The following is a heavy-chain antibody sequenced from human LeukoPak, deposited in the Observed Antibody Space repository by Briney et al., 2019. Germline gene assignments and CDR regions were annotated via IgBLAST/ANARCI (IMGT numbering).Heavy chain of an antibody. D-gene: IGHD4-17*01. V-gene: IGHV1-69*13. J-gene: IGHJ6*02. CDR2: IIPIFGTA. CDR1: GGTFSSYA. Sequence: SVKVSCKASGGTFSSYAISWVRQAPGQGLEWMGGIIPIFGTANYAQKFQGRVTITADESTSTAYMELSSLRSADTAVYYCARDRIPHDYGDYLYYYGMDVWGQGTTVTVSS. CDR3: ARDRIPHDYGDYLYYYGMDV.